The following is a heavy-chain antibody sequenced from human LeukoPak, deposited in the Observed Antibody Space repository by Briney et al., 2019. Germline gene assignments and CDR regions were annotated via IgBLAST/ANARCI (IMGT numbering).Heavy chain of an antibody. CDR1: GFTFSSYA. D-gene: IGHD6-6*01. Sequence: EPGGSLRLSCAASGFTFSSYAMHWVRQAPGKGLEYVSAISSNGGSTYYANSVKGRFTISRDNSKNTLYLQMGSLRAEDMAVYYCARAEYSSSFDLPDYWGQGTLVTVSS. V-gene: IGHV3-64*01. CDR3: ARAEYSSSFDLPDY. J-gene: IGHJ4*02. CDR2: ISSNGGST.